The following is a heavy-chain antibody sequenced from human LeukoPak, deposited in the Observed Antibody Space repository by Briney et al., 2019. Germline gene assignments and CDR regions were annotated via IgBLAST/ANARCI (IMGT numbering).Heavy chain of an antibody. CDR2: LNPSDGDT. J-gene: IGHJ4*02. CDR1: GHTFTSNF. CDR3: AGETDASDY. V-gene: IGHV1-46*03. Sequence: ASVKVSCKASGHTFTSNFMRWVRQAPGQGLEWMAVLNPSDGDTTYAQKFQGRITVTRDTSTGTVYMELSSLRSEDTAVYYCAGETDASDYWGQGTLVTVSS.